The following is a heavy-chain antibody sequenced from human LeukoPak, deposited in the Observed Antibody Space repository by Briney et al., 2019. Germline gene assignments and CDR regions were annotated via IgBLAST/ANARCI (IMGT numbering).Heavy chain of an antibody. CDR1: GFTFSSCA. J-gene: IGHJ3*02. Sequence: GGSLRLSCAASGFTFSSCAVHWVRQAPGKGLEWVAVISYDGSNKYYADSVKGRFTISRDNSKNTLYLQMNSLRAEDTAVYYCARDSLLLWFGELLYHDAFDIWGQGTMVTVSS. V-gene: IGHV3-30*04. CDR3: ARDSLLLWFGELLYHDAFDI. CDR2: ISYDGSNK. D-gene: IGHD3-10*01.